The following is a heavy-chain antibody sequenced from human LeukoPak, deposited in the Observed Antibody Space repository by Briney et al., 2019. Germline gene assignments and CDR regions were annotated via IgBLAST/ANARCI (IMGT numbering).Heavy chain of an antibody. CDR3: ARALIPGELDY. V-gene: IGHV4-34*01. J-gene: IGHJ4*02. D-gene: IGHD1-26*01. CDR2: INHSGST. Sequence: PSENLSLTCAVYGGSFSGYYWSWIRQPPGKGLEWIGEINHSGSTNYNPSLKSRVTISVDTSKNQFSLKLSSVTAADTAVYYCARALIPGELDYWGQGTLVTVSS. CDR1: GGSFSGYY.